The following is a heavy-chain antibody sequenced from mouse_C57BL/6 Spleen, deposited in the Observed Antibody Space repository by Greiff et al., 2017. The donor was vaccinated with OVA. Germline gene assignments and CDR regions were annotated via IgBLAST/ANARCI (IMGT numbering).Heavy chain of an antibody. J-gene: IGHJ2*01. Sequence: SGAELVKPGASVKISCKASGYAFSSYWMNWVKQRPGKGLEWIGQIYPGDGDTNYNGKFKGKATLTADKSSSTAYMQLSSLTSEDSAVYFCASSEITTVVATDWGQGTTLTVSS. D-gene: IGHD1-1*01. V-gene: IGHV1-80*01. CDR1: GYAFSSYW. CDR3: ASSEITTVVATD. CDR2: IYPGDGDT.